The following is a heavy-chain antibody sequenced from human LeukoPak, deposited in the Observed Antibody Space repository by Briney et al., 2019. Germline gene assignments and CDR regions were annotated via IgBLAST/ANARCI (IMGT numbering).Heavy chain of an antibody. J-gene: IGHJ4*02. D-gene: IGHD2-15*01. CDR3: ARDMDQQDFDY. Sequence: PSETLSLTCAVSGYSISSGYYWGWIRQPPEKGLEWIGSIYHSGSTYYNPSLKSRVTISVDTSKNQFSLKLSSVTAADTAVYYCARDMDQQDFDYWGQGTLVTVSS. CDR2: IYHSGST. CDR1: GYSISSGYY. V-gene: IGHV4-38-2*02.